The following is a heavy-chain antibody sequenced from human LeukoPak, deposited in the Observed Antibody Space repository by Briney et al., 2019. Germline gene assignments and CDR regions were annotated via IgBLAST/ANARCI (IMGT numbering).Heavy chain of an antibody. CDR2: YYNSGSR. CDR3: VGAKQWLSSDR. CDR1: GDSTRNHF. D-gene: IGHD3-22*01. Sequence: SSETLSLTCTVSGDSTRNHFWSWVRQPPGKGLEWVGTYYNSGSRNYHPSLKSRATISIDTSKNQFSLELSSVTAADTAVHYCVGAKQWLSSDRWGQGTMVTVSS. J-gene: IGHJ3*02. V-gene: IGHV4-59*08.